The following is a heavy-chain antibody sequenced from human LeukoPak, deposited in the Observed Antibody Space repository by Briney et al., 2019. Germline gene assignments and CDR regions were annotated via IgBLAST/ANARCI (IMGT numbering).Heavy chain of an antibody. CDR1: GFTFSSYG. CDR2: IWYDGSNK. CDR3: ARHLVPTAMLTAFDI. D-gene: IGHD2-2*01. V-gene: IGHV3-33*01. Sequence: GGSLRLSCAASGFTFSSYGMHWVRQAPGKGLEWVAVIWYDGSNKYYADSVKGRFTISRDNSKNTLYLQMNSLRAEDTSVYYCARHLVPTAMLTAFDIWGQGTMVTVSS. J-gene: IGHJ3*02.